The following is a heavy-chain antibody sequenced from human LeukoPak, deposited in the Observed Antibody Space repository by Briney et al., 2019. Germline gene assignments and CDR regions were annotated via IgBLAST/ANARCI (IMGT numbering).Heavy chain of an antibody. V-gene: IGHV3-23*01. CDR1: GFTFSNAW. Sequence: GGSLRLSCAASGFTFSNAWMNWVRQAPGKGLEWVSAISGSGGSTYYADSVKSRFTISRDNSKNTLYLQMNSLRAEDTAVYYCAKGVDSYYYYYMDVWGIGTTVTVSS. CDR2: ISGSGGST. CDR3: AKGVDSYYYYYMDV. J-gene: IGHJ6*03. D-gene: IGHD3/OR15-3a*01.